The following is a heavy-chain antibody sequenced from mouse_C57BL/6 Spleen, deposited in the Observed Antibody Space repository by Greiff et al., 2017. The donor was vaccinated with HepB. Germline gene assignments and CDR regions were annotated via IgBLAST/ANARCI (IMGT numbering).Heavy chain of an antibody. CDR1: GFNFSSYA. D-gene: IGHD1-1*01. Sequence: DVKLVESGGGLVKPGGSLKLSCAASGFNFSSYAMSWVRQTPEKRLEWVATISDGGSYTYYPDNVKGRFTISRDNAKNNLYLQMSHLKSEDTAMYYCARLTTVPYFDYWGQGTTLTVSS. CDR2: ISDGGSYT. V-gene: IGHV5-4*03. J-gene: IGHJ2*01. CDR3: ARLTTVPYFDY.